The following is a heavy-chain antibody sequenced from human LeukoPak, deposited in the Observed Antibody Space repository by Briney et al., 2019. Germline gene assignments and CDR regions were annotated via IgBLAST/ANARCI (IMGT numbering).Heavy chain of an antibody. Sequence: ASVKVSCKASGGTFSSYAISWVRQAPGQGLEWMGGVIPIFGTANYAQKFQGRVTITTDESTSTAYMELSSLRSEDTAVYYCARVVIGAFDIWGQGTMVTVSS. D-gene: IGHD3-22*01. CDR1: GGTFSSYA. V-gene: IGHV1-69*05. CDR2: VIPIFGTA. CDR3: ARVVIGAFDI. J-gene: IGHJ3*02.